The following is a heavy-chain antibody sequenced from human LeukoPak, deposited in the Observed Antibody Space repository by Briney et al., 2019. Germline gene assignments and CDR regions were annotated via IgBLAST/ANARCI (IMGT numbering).Heavy chain of an antibody. J-gene: IGHJ4*02. CDR3: STTYYYDSSEGY. V-gene: IGHV3-15*07. Sequence: GGSLRLSCAASGFTFSNAWMNWVRQAPGKGLEWVGRIKSKTDGGATDYAAPVKGRFTISRDDSKNTLYLQMNSLKTEDTAVYYCSTTYYYDSSEGYWGQGTLVTVSS. D-gene: IGHD3-22*01. CDR1: GFTFSNAW. CDR2: IKSKTDGGAT.